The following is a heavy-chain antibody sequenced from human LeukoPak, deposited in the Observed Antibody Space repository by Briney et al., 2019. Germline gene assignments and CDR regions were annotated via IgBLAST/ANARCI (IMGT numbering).Heavy chain of an antibody. D-gene: IGHD4-11*01. J-gene: IGHJ2*01. Sequence: ASVKVSCKASGYTFTSYGISWVRQAPGQGLEWMGWISAYSGATNSAQKFQGRVTMTRDTSISTAYMELSRLRSDDTAVYYCVRSAITTIPDFDLWGRGTLVTVSS. CDR3: VRSAITTIPDFDL. CDR1: GYTFTSYG. V-gene: IGHV1-18*01. CDR2: ISAYSGAT.